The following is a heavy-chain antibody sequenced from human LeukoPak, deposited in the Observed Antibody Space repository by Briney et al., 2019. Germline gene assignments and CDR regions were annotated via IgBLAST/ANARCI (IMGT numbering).Heavy chain of an antibody. CDR2: ISAYNGNL. CDR1: GYTFNNYG. CDR3: ARGSTEGYCSSISCYEFDY. J-gene: IGHJ4*02. D-gene: IGHD2-2*01. Sequence: GASVKVSCKASGYTFNNYGLSWVRQAPGQGLEWMGWISAYNGNLNYAQRLQDRVIMTTDTSTSTAYMELRSLRSDDTAVYYCARGSTEGYCSSISCYEFDYWGQGTLVTVSS. V-gene: IGHV1-18*01.